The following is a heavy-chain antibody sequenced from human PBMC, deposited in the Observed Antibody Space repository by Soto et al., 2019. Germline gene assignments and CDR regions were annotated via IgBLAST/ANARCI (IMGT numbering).Heavy chain of an antibody. D-gene: IGHD3-16*02. CDR1: GGSISSYY. V-gene: IGHV4-59*08. CDR3: ARHEITFGGVIVIPSQIDY. CDR2: IYYSGST. Sequence: SETLSLTCTVSGGSISSYYWSWIRQPPGKGLEWIEYIYYSGSTNYNPSLKSRVTISVDTSKNQFSLKLSSVTAADTAVYYCARHEITFGGVIVIPSQIDYWGQGTLVTVSS. J-gene: IGHJ4*02.